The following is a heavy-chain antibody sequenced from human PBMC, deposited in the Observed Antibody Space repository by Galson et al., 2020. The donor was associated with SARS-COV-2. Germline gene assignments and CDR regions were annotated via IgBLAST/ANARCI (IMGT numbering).Heavy chain of an antibody. D-gene: IGHD6-19*01. CDR2: IYYSGST. Sequence: SETLSLTCTVSGGSISSYYWSWIRQPPGKGLEWIGYIYYSGSTNYNPSLKSRVTISVDTSKNQFSLKLSSVTAADTAVYYCARGSGGYSSGWSFDYWGQGTLVTVSS. J-gene: IGHJ4*02. CDR1: GGSISSYY. V-gene: IGHV4-59*01. CDR3: ARGSGGYSSGWSFDY.